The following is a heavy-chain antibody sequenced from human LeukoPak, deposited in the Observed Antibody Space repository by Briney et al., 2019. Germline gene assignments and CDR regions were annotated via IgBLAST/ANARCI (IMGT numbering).Heavy chain of an antibody. Sequence: GGSLRLSCAASGFTVSSNYMSWVRQAPGKGLEWVSVIYSGGSTYYADSVKGRLTISRDNSKNTLYLQMNSLRAEDTAVYYCARSSGGSPRDAFDIWGQGTMVTVSS. CDR2: IYSGGST. V-gene: IGHV3-53*01. CDR1: GFTVSSNY. J-gene: IGHJ3*02. D-gene: IGHD2-15*01. CDR3: ARSSGGSPRDAFDI.